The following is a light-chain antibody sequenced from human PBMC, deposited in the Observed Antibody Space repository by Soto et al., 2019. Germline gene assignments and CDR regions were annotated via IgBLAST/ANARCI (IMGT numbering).Light chain of an antibody. CDR3: QQYHSFPYT. Sequence: DIQMTQSPSTLSASVGDRVTITCRASQSISSWLAWYQQKPGKAPNLLIYKASSLKSGVPSRFSGSGSGTDFTLTISSLQPDDFATYYCQQYHSFPYTFGQGTTLEIK. CDR1: QSISSW. J-gene: IGKJ2*01. CDR2: KAS. V-gene: IGKV1-5*03.